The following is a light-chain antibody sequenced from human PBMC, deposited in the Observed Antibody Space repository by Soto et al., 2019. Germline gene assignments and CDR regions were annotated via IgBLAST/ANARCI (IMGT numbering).Light chain of an antibody. CDR3: CSYTPTNTRV. CDR1: SSDIGGHNY. CDR2: EVS. J-gene: IGLJ7*01. Sequence: QSALTQPASVSGSPGQSITISCTGTSSDIGGHNYVSWYQQYPGKAPKLMIYEVSNRPSGISDLFSGSKSGSTASLTISGLQAEDEADYYCCSYTPTNTRVFGGGTQLTVL. V-gene: IGLV2-14*01.